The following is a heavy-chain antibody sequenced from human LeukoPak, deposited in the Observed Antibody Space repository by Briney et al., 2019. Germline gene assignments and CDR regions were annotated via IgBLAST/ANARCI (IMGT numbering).Heavy chain of an antibody. V-gene: IGHV3-23*01. D-gene: IGHD4-23*01. Sequence: GGSLRLSCAASGFTFSSYAMSWVRQAPGKGLEWVSAISGSGGSTYYADSVKGRFTISRDNAKSSLYLQMNSLRAEDTAVYYCTREMVMIDYWGQGNLVTVSS. CDR2: ISGSGGST. CDR3: TREMVMIDY. CDR1: GFTFSSYA. J-gene: IGHJ4*02.